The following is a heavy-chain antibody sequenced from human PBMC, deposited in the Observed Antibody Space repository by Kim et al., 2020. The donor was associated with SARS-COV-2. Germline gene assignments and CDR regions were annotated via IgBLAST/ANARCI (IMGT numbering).Heavy chain of an antibody. J-gene: IGHJ3*02. V-gene: IGHV3-15*01. D-gene: IGHD2-2*01. CDR3: TTAVPADNAFDI. Sequence: DYAAPVKGRFTISRDDSKNTLYLQMNSLKTEDTALYYCTTAVPADNAFDIWGQGTMVTVSS.